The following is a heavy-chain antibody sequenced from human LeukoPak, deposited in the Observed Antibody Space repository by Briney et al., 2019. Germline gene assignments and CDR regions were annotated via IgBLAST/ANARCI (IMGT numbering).Heavy chain of an antibody. V-gene: IGHV4-59*01. CDR3: ARAPLEGRFLEPYYFDY. CDR2: IYYSGST. D-gene: IGHD3-3*01. Sequence: SETLSLTCTVSGGSISSYYWSWIRQPPGKGLEWIGYIYYSGSTNYNPSLKSRVTISVDTSKNQFSLKLSSVTAADTAVYYCARAPLEGRFLEPYYFDYWGQGTLVTVSS. J-gene: IGHJ4*02. CDR1: GGSISSYY.